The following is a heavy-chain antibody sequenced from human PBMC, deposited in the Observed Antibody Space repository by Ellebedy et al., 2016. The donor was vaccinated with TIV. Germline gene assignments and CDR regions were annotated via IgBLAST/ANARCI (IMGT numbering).Heavy chain of an antibody. J-gene: IGHJ4*02. Sequence: SETLSLTXAVYGGSFSGYYWSWIRQPPGKGLEWIGEINHSGSTNYNPSLKSRVTISVDTSKNQFSLKLSSVTAADTAVYYCARGWGRIDYWGQGTLVTVSS. CDR2: INHSGST. V-gene: IGHV4-34*01. CDR3: ARGWGRIDY. D-gene: IGHD7-27*01. CDR1: GGSFSGYY.